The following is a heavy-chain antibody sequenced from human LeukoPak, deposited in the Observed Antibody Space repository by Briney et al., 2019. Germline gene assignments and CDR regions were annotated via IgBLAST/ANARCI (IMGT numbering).Heavy chain of an antibody. CDR3: ARGRYGVEMATTDASDI. Sequence: GRSLRLSCAASGFTFSSHGMHWVRQAPGKGLVWVSRINSDGSSTSYADSVKGRFTISRDNAKNTLHLQMNSLRAEDTAVYYCARGRYGVEMATTDASDIWGQGTMVTVSS. D-gene: IGHD5-24*01. V-gene: IGHV3-74*01. CDR2: INSDGSST. CDR1: GFTFSSHG. J-gene: IGHJ3*02.